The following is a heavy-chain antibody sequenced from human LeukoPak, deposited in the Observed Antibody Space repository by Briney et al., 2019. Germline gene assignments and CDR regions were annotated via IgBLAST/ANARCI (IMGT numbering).Heavy chain of an antibody. D-gene: IGHD1-20*01. Sequence: PSETLSLTCTVSGGSISSYYWSWIRQPPGKGLEWIGSIYYSGSTNYNPSLKSRVTISVDTSKNQFSLKLSSVTAADTAVYYCARGTNNWLGYYYYYMDVWGKGTTVTISS. CDR2: IYYSGST. V-gene: IGHV4-59*01. J-gene: IGHJ6*03. CDR1: GGSISSYY. CDR3: ARGTNNWLGYYYYYMDV.